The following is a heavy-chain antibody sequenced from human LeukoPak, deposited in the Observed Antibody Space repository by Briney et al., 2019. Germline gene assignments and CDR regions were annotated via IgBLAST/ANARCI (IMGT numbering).Heavy chain of an antibody. CDR3: ARGWRGTRAAFDI. D-gene: IGHD1-26*01. CDR2: ISSSSSYI. CDR1: GFTFSSYS. V-gene: IGHV3-21*01. J-gene: IGHJ3*02. Sequence: GGSLRLSCAASGFTFSSYSMNWVRQAPGKRLEWVSSISSSSSYIYYADSVKGRFTISRDNAKNSLYLQMNSLRAEDTAVYYCARGWRGTRAAFDIWGQGTMVTVSS.